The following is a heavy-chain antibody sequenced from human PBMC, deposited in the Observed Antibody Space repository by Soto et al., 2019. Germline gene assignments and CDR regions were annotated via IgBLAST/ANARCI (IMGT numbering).Heavy chain of an antibody. D-gene: IGHD2-8*01. CDR2: ITSSSSTI. CDR3: ARDNGMAGSFDP. CDR1: GFTFSKYS. V-gene: IGHV3-48*02. Sequence: EVQLVESGGGLVQPGGSLRLSCAASGFTFSKYSMNWVRQAPGKGLEWISYITSSSSTIYYADSVKGRFTISRDNAKDSLYLQMNSLRDEDTAVYFCARDNGMAGSFDPWGQGTLVTVSS. J-gene: IGHJ5*02.